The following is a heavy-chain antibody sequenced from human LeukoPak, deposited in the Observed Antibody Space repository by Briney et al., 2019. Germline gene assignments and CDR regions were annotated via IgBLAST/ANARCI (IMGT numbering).Heavy chain of an antibody. V-gene: IGHV4-38-2*01. CDR1: GHSISSGYY. D-gene: IGHD7-27*01. CDR3: ASQHWGSNYFDY. Sequence: SETLSLTCAVSGHSISSGYYWGWVRPPPGKGLEWIGSIYHSGSTFYNPSLKSRVTISVDTSKNQFSLKLSSVTAADTAVYYCASQHWGSNYFDYWGQGALVTVSS. CDR2: IYHSGST. J-gene: IGHJ4*02.